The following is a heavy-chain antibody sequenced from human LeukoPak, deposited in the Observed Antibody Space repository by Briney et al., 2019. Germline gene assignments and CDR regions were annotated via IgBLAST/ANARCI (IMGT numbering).Heavy chain of an antibody. CDR1: GGTFSSYA. CDR3: ARVPTTTYDSRLDY. D-gene: IGHD3-22*01. V-gene: IGHV1-69*05. CDR2: IIPIFGTA. Sequence: EASVKVSCKASGGTFSSYAISWVRQAPGQGLEWMGGIIPIFGTANYAQKFQGRVTMTRDMSTSTVYMELSSLRSEDTAVYYCARVPTTTYDSRLDYWGQGTLVTVSS. J-gene: IGHJ4*02.